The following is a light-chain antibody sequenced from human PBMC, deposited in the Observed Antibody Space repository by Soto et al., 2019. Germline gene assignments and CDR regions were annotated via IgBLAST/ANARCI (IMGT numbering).Light chain of an antibody. Sequence: QSVLTQSPSASAPLGASVKLTCTLSSGHNNYAIAWHQQQPERGPRYLMNLNSDGSHSKGDGIPDRFSGSSSGAERYLTISSLQSEDEADYYCQTWGTGILVFGGGTKLTVL. V-gene: IGLV4-69*01. CDR1: SGHNNYA. CDR2: LNSDGSH. CDR3: QTWGTGILV. J-gene: IGLJ2*01.